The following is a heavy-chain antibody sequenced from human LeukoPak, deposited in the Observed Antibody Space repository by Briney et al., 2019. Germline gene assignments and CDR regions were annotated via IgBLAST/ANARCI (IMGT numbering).Heavy chain of an antibody. V-gene: IGHV1-58*02. CDR2: TVVGSGNT. CDR3: AAVGYSYYYDSSGSIDY. CDR1: GFTFTSSA. J-gene: IGHJ4*02. D-gene: IGHD3-22*01. Sequence: SVKVSCKASGFTFTSSAMQWVRQARGQRLEWIGWTVVGSGNTNYAQKFQERVTITRDMSTSTAYMELSSLRSEDTAVYYCAAVGYSYYYDSSGSIDYWGQGTLVTVSS.